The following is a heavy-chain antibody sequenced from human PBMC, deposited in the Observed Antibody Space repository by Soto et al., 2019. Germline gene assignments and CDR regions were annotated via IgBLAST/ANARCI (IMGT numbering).Heavy chain of an antibody. CDR3: ASSEIQGPIDY. CDR2: IYYSGTT. CDR1: GYSISSSNW. Sequence: QVQLQESGPGLVKPSDTLSLTCAVSGYSISSSNWWGWIRQPPGKGLEWIGYIYYSGTTYYNPSLKSRVTLSVDTSKNQFPLKLTSVPAVDTAVYYCASSEIQGPIDYWGQGTLVTVSS. V-gene: IGHV4-28*01. J-gene: IGHJ4*02. D-gene: IGHD6-25*01.